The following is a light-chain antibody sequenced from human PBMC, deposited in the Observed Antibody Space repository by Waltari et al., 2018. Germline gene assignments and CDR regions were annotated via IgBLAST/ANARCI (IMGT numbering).Light chain of an antibody. CDR3: QQYGSSPLT. J-gene: IGKJ1*01. CDR1: QSVSSNY. V-gene: IGKV3-20*01. CDR2: GAS. Sequence: EIVLTQSPGTLSLSPVERATLSCRASQSVSSNYLAWYQQKPGQAPRLLIYGASSRATGIPDRVSGSGSGTDFTLTISGLEPEDCAVYYCQQYGSSPLTFGQGTKVEIK.